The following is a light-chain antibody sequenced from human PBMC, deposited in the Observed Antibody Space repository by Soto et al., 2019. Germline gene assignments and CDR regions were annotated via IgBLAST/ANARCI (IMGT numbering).Light chain of an antibody. CDR1: NSDVGAYDY. V-gene: IGLV2-14*03. J-gene: IGLJ1*01. CDR3: ASHTTTNTRV. CDR2: EVS. Sequence: QSVLTQPASVSGSPGQSITISCTGVNSDVGAYDYVSWYQQHPDRAPRLVIYEVSNRPSGVSNRFSGSKSVNTATLTISGLQAEDEADYYCASHTTTNTRVFGTGTRSPS.